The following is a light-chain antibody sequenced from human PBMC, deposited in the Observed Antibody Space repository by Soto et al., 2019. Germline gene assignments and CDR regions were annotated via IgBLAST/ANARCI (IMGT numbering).Light chain of an antibody. J-gene: IGKJ5*01. CDR3: QQLNTYPIT. CDR1: QTISGW. V-gene: IGKV1-5*01. CDR2: DAS. Sequence: DIQMSQSPSTLSASVGDTVTISCRASQTISGWLAWYQQRPGKAPNLLIFDASTLESGVPSRFSGSGSGTDFTLTISSLQPEDFATYYCQQLNTYPITFGQGTRLEIK.